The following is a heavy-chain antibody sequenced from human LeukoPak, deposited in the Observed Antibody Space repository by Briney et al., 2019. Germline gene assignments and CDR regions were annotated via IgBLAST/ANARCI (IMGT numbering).Heavy chain of an antibody. Sequence: GGSLRHSCAASGFPFSSYAMYWVRQAPGKGLVWVARIHGDGDNISYADSVRGRFTISRDNAKDTLYLHMNSLRPEDTAVYYCARAQVGAPTDLWGQGTLVTVSS. D-gene: IGHD1-26*01. CDR3: ARAQVGAPTDL. CDR2: IHGDGDNI. J-gene: IGHJ5*02. CDR1: GFPFSSYA. V-gene: IGHV3-74*01.